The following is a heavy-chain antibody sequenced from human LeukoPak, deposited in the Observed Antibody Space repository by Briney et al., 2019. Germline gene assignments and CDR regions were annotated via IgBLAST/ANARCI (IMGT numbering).Heavy chain of an antibody. CDR2: IIPIFGTA. CDR3: ARGVPAAI. V-gene: IGHV1-69*05. Sequence: SVKVSCKASGGTFSSYAISWVRQAPGQGLEWMGGIIPIFGTANYAQKFQGRVTMTRDTSISTAYMELSRLRSDDTAVYYCARGVPAAIWGQGTLVTVSS. J-gene: IGHJ4*02. CDR1: GGTFSSYA. D-gene: IGHD2-2*01.